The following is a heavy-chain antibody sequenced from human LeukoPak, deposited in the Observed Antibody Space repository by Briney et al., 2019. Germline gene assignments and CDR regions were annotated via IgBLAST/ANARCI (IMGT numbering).Heavy chain of an antibody. CDR3: AKSGSSWWPPFDY. Sequence: PGGSLRLSCAASGFTFSSYGMHWVRQAPGKGLEWVAVISYDGSNKYYADSVKGRFTISRDNSKNTLYLQMNSLRAEDTAVYYCAKSGSSWWPPFDYWGQGTLVTVSS. CDR1: GFTFSSYG. V-gene: IGHV3-30*18. CDR2: ISYDGSNK. J-gene: IGHJ4*02. D-gene: IGHD3-10*01.